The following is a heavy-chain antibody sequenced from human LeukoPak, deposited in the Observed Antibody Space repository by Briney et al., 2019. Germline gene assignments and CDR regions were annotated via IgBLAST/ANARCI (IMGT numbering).Heavy chain of an antibody. CDR2: MNPNSGNT. D-gene: IGHD3-10*01. CDR3: ASGGSGSYHDAFDI. V-gene: IGHV1-8*03. Sequence: ASVTVSCKASGYTFTSYDINWVRQAPGQGLEWMGWMNPNSGNTGYAQKFQGRVTITRNTSISTAYMELGSLRSEDTAVYYCASGGSGSYHDAFDIWGQGTMVTVSS. CDR1: GYTFTSYD. J-gene: IGHJ3*02.